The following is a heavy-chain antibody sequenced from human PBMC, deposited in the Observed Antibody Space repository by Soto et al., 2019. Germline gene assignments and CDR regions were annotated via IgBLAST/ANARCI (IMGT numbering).Heavy chain of an antibody. CDR3: AREDFWSGYPKYYFDY. J-gene: IGHJ4*02. CDR1: GFTFSSYG. Sequence: QVQLVESGGGVVQPERSLRLSCAASGFTFSSYGMHWVRQAPGKGLEWVAVIWYDGSNKYYADSVKGRFTISRDNSKNTLYLQMNSLRAEDTAVYYCAREDFWSGYPKYYFDYWGQGTLVTVSS. V-gene: IGHV3-33*01. CDR2: IWYDGSNK. D-gene: IGHD3-3*01.